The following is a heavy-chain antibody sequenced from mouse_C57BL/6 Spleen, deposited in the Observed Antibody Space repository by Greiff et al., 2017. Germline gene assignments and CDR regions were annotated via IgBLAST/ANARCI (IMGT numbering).Heavy chain of an antibody. V-gene: IGHV1-53*01. CDR1: GYTFTSYW. J-gene: IGHJ2*01. D-gene: IGHD1-1*01. Sequence: VQLQQPGTELVKPGASVKLSCKASGYTFTSYWMHWVKQRPGQGLEWIGNINPSNGGTNYNEKFKSKATLTVDKSSITAYMQLSSLTSEDSAVYYCAREGVLRWYFDYWGQGTTLTVSS. CDR2: INPSNGGT. CDR3: AREGVLRWYFDY.